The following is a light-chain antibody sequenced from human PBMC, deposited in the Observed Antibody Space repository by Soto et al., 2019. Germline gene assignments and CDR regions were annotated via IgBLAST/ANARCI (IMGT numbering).Light chain of an antibody. V-gene: IGKV1-27*01. CDR1: QSISNY. CDR2: APS. Sequence: DIQMTQSPSSLSASLGDRVTITCRASQSISNYLAWYQQKPGTAPKLLIYAPSTLQSGVPSRFSGSGSGTDFTLTISSLQPEDVATYYCQQYHTAPYTFGQGTKLEI. CDR3: QQYHTAPYT. J-gene: IGKJ2*01.